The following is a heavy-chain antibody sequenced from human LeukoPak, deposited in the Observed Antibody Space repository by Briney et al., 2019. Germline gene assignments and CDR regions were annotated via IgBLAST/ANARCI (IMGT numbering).Heavy chain of an antibody. CDR3: ARSVDGVLNDC. CDR1: GGSNSSGGYS. J-gene: IGHJ4*02. D-gene: IGHD5-12*01. V-gene: IGHV4-30-2*01. CDR2: IYHSECT. Sequence: SQTLSLTRAVSGGSNSSGGYSWSWIRQPPEKGLEWSGYIYHSECTYYNPSLKSRVTISVDRFKNQFSLKLSSVTAADTAVYYCARSVDGVLNDCWNRGTLVTVYS.